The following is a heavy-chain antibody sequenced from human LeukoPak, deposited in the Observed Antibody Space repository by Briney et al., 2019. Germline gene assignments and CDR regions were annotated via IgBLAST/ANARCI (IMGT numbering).Heavy chain of an antibody. D-gene: IGHD6-19*01. CDR1: GFTISSYW. V-gene: IGHV3-23*01. CDR2: ISGSGGST. CDR3: ATPDSGWYFDY. Sequence: GGSLRLSCGATGFTISSYWMHWVRQAPGKGLEWVSAISGSGGSTYYADSVKGRFTISRDNSKNTLYLQMNSLRAEDTAVYYCATPDSGWYFDYWGQGTLVTVSS. J-gene: IGHJ4*02.